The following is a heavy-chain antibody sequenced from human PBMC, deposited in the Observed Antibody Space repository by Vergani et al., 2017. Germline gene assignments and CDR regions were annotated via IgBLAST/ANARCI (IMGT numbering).Heavy chain of an antibody. CDR2: ISSSSSYI. V-gene: IGHV3-21*01. J-gene: IGHJ3*02. CDR3: ARARGYYDFWSGPKKGDAFAI. Sequence: EVQLLESGGGLVQPGGSLRLSCAASGFTFSSYAMSWVRQAPGKGLEWVSSISSSSSYIYYADSVKGRFTISRDNAKNSLYLQMNSLRAEDTAVYYCARARGYYDFWSGPKKGDAFAIWGQGTMVTVSS. D-gene: IGHD3-3*01. CDR1: GFTFSSYA.